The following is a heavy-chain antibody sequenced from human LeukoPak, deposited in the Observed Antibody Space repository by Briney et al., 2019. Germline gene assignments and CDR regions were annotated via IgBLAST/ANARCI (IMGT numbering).Heavy chain of an antibody. CDR3: ASGRQLGY. V-gene: IGHV3-7*01. D-gene: IGHD6-13*01. Sequence: GGSLRLSCAASGFTFSNYWMSWVRQAPGKGLEWVANIKEDGSEKYYVDSVKGRFTISRDNARNSLYLQMNSLRAEDTAVYYCASGRQLGYWGQGTLVTVPS. CDR1: GFTFSNYW. CDR2: IKEDGSEK. J-gene: IGHJ4*02.